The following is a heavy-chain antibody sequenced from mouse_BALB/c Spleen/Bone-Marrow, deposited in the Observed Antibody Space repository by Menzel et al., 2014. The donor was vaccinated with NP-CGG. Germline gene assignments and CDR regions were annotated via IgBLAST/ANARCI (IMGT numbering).Heavy chain of an antibody. Sequence: EVMLVESGGGLVQPGGSRKLSCAASGFTFSSFGMHWVRQAPEKGLEWVAYISSGSSTIYYADTVKGRFTISRDNPKNTLFLQMTSLRSEDTATYYCATGTRAMDYWGQGTSVTVSS. J-gene: IGHJ4*01. CDR1: GFTFSSFG. V-gene: IGHV5-17*02. CDR3: ATGTRAMDY. CDR2: ISSGSSTI. D-gene: IGHD4-1*01.